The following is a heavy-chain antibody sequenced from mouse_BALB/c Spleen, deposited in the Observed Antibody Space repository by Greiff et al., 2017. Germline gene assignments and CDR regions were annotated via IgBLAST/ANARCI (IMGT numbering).Heavy chain of an antibody. J-gene: IGHJ4*01. CDR3: ARYGNYDAMDY. V-gene: IGHV2-3*01. CDR2: IWGDGST. D-gene: IGHD2-10*02. Sequence: VKLMESGPGLVAPSQSLSITCTVSGFSLTSYGVSWVRQPPGKGLEWLGVIWGDGSTNYHSALISRLSISKDNSKSQVFLKLSSLQTDDTATYYCARYGNYDAMDYWGQGTSVTVSS. CDR1: GFSLTSYG.